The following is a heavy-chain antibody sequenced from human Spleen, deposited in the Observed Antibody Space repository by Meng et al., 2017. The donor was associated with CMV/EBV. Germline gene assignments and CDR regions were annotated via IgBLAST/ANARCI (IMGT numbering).Heavy chain of an antibody. J-gene: IGHJ6*02. D-gene: IGHD6-6*01. Sequence: GSLRLSCTVSGYSISSAYYWGWIRQPPGKGLEWIGSIYHSGSTYYNPSLKSRVTISVDTSKNQFSLKLSSVTAADTAVYYCARPGDISSSSFYNYYGLDVWGQGTTVTVSS. CDR2: IYHSGST. CDR1: GYSISSAYY. V-gene: IGHV4-38-2*02. CDR3: ARPGDISSSSFYNYYGLDV.